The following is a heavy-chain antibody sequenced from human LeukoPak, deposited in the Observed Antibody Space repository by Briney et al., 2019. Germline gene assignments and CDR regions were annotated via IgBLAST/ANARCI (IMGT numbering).Heavy chain of an antibody. CDR2: ISFTGNTHTGSN. CDR1: GGSFSSYS. J-gene: IGHJ4*02. CDR3: ARGFSGFWEFDS. V-gene: IGHV4-34*01. D-gene: IGHD1-14*01. Sequence: SETLSLTCEFSGGSFSSYSWNWIRQPPGKGLEWSAEISFTGNTHTGSNSYSTSLKSRVTISVDTPKNQFSLHLTSVTAADAGVYYCARGFSGFWEFDSWGQGTLVTVSS.